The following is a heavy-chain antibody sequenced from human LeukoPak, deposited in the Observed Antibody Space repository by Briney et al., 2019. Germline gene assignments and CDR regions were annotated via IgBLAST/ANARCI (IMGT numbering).Heavy chain of an antibody. D-gene: IGHD6-19*01. J-gene: IGHJ6*02. CDR3: ARDRGWYEGYYGMDV. Sequence: SQTLSLTCTVSGGSISSGDYYWSWIRQPPGKGLEWIGYIYYSGSTYYNPSPKSRVTISVDTSKNQFSLKLSSVTAADTAVYYCARDRGWYEGYYGMDVWGQGTTVTVSS. CDR2: IYYSGST. V-gene: IGHV4-30-4*01. CDR1: GGSISSGDYY.